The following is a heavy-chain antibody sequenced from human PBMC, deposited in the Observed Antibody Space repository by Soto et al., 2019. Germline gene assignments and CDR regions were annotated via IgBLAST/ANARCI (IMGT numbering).Heavy chain of an antibody. V-gene: IGHV4-4*07. D-gene: IGHD1-1*01. CDR2: IYASGNT. CDR1: GASISDYY. CDR3: AREIGSELVRVDH. Sequence: QVQLQESGPGLVKPSETLSLTCTVSGASISDYYWSWIRQPAGKGLECIGRIYASGNTNYNPSLRVRLPMPLERPKNRFFRPLTPLPAGATAGYYWAREIGSELVRVDHGGRGTLFT. J-gene: IGHJ4*02.